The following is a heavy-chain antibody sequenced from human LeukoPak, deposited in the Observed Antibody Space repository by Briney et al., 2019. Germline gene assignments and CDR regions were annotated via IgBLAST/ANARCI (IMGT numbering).Heavy chain of an antibody. V-gene: IGHV4-61*02. CDR1: GGSITSGNFY. CDR3: ASTGNDWAVGNSFDY. J-gene: IGHJ4*02. D-gene: IGHD1-1*01. Sequence: SETLSLTCTVSGGSITSGNFYWSWIRQPAGKGLEWIGRIYGSGSTNYSPSLRSRVTISIDTSKNQFSLKLSSVTAADTAVYYCASTGNDWAVGNSFDYWGQGTLVTVSS. CDR2: IYGSGST.